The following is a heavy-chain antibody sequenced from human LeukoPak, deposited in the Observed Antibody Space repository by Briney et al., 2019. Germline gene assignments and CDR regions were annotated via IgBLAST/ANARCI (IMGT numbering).Heavy chain of an antibody. CDR2: ISWNSGSI. J-gene: IGHJ6*02. CDR1: GFTFDDYS. CDR3: AKDSVATTGYYYYGMAV. V-gene: IGHV3-9*01. Sequence: PGGSLRLSCAASGFTFDDYSIHWVRQAPGKGLEWVSGISWNSGSIGYADSVKGRFTISRDNAKNSLYLQMNSLRAEDTALYYCAKDSVATTGYYYYGMAVWGQGTTVTV. D-gene: IGHD1-1*01.